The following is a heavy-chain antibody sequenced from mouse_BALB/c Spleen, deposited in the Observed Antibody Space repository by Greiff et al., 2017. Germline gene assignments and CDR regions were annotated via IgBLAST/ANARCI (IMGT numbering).Heavy chain of an antibody. J-gene: IGHJ4*01. D-gene: IGHD1-1*01. CDR1: GFTFSSYT. V-gene: IGHV5-6-4*01. CDR2: ISSGGSYT. Sequence: EVMLVESGGGLVKPGGSLKLSCAASGFTFSSYTMSWVRQPPEKRLEWVATISSGGSYTYYPDSVKGRFTISRDNAKNTLYLQMSSLKSEDTAMYYCTRDYYGSSYNAMDYWGQGTSVTVSS. CDR3: TRDYYGSSYNAMDY.